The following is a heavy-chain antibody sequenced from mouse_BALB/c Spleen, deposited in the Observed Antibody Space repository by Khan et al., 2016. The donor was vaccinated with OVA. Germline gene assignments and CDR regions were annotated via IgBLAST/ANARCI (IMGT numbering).Heavy chain of an antibody. J-gene: IGHJ4*01. CDR3: ARAYYRYDGYYAMDY. CDR2: IWGGGGT. Sequence: QVQLKESGPGLVAPSQSLYITCTVSGFSLSRYNIHWVRQPPGKGLNWLGVIWGGGGTDYNSTLKSRLSIIKDNSKSQVFLKMNSLQTDDTAMYYCARAYYRYDGYYAMDYWGQGTSVTISS. CDR1: GFSLSRYN. V-gene: IGHV2-6-4*01. D-gene: IGHD2-14*01.